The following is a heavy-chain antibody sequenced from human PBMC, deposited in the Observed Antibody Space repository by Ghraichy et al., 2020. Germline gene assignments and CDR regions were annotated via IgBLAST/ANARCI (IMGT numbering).Heavy chain of an antibody. CDR3: ARGSTLADRSWFDP. D-gene: IGHD3-10*01. V-gene: IGHV1-2*02. CDR1: GYTFTGYY. Sequence: SVKVSCKASGYTFTGYYIHWVRQAPGQGLEWMGWINPNSGDTDYPQKFQGRVTMTRDTSINTAYMEMSRLRSDDTAVYYCARGSTLADRSWFDPWGQGTLVTVSS. CDR2: INPNSGDT. J-gene: IGHJ5*02.